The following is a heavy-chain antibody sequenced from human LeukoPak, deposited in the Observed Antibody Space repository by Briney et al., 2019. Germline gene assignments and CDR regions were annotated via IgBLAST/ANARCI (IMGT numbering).Heavy chain of an antibody. CDR1: GGSISSSSYY. CDR2: IYYSGST. CDR3: ARDSSIAARPNAFDI. Sequence: SETLSLTCTVSGGSISSSSYYWGWIRQPPGKGLEWIGSIYYSGSTYYNPSLKSRVTISVDTSNNQFSLKLTSVTAADTAVYYCARDSSIAARPNAFDIWGQGTMVTVSS. J-gene: IGHJ3*02. V-gene: IGHV4-39*02. D-gene: IGHD6-6*01.